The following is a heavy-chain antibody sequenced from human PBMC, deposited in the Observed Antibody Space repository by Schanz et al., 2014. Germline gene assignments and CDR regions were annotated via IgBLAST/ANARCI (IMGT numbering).Heavy chain of an antibody. CDR1: GFTFSDYW. J-gene: IGHJ5*02. CDR3: TRDVRLDRRGNWFDP. D-gene: IGHD1-1*01. V-gene: IGHV3-23*01. Sequence: EVQLLESGGGLVQPGGSLRLSCSASGFTFSDYWMSWVRQAPGKGLEWVSSINTGGDSTYYADSVKGRFTISRDNSRDTVYLQMNSLRAEDTAVYYCTRDVRLDRRGNWFDPWGQGTLVTVSS. CDR2: INTGGDST.